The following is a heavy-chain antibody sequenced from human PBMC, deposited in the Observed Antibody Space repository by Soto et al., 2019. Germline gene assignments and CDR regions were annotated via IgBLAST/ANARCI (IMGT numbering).Heavy chain of an antibody. J-gene: IGHJ4*02. CDR2: IWHGAHNR. CDR1: GVTVSTYA. D-gene: IGHD2-21*01. Sequence: QVQLVESGGDVVQPGGSLRLSCAASGVTVSTYAMHWVRQAPGKGLQWVAIIWHGAHNRFYAESVKGRFTISIDNSTQTLFLEMTSLRSDDRGVYCCARDPGDGPFEYWGQGTVLSFSS. V-gene: IGHV3-33*01. CDR3: ARDPGDGPFEY.